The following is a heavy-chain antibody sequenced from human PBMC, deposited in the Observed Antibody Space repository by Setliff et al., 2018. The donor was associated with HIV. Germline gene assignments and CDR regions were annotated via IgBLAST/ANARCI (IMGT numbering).Heavy chain of an antibody. D-gene: IGHD3-3*01. J-gene: IGHJ4*02. CDR3: ARGAYRGSGFFVRYFDF. V-gene: IGHV4-34*01. Sequence: SETLSLTCAVYGGSFTSYYWTWIRQAPGKDLEWIGEINHNGGTNYNPSLQSRVTISVDRSKNQFFLRLTSVTAADTAVYYCARGAYRGSGFFVRYFDFWGQGSLVTVSS. CDR2: INHNGGT. CDR1: GGSFTSYY.